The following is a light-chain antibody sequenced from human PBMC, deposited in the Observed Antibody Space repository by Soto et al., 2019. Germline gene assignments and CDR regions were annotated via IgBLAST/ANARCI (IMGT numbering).Light chain of an antibody. CDR2: DVS. Sequence: QSALTQPRSVSGSPGQSVTISCTGTSSDVGGYNYDSWYQQHPGKAPKLMIYDVSKRPSGVPDRFSGSKSGNTASLTISGLQAEDEADYYCSSFTNTYSYVFGTGTKLTVL. CDR1: SSDVGGYNY. V-gene: IGLV2-11*01. CDR3: SSFTNTYSYV. J-gene: IGLJ1*01.